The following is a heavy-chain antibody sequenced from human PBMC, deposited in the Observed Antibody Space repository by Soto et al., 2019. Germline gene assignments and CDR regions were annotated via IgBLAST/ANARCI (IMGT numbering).Heavy chain of an antibody. CDR2: VSAHNGNT. CDR1: GYPFTSCG. Sequence: QVQLVQSGAEVKKPGASVKVSCKASGYPFTSCGISWVRQAPGQGLEWMGWVSAHNGNTYYAQKFQGRVTLTTDISTSTAYMEVSSLRYDDTAVYYCARDLDGSGNYYTDFWGQGTLVAVSS. D-gene: IGHD3-10*01. J-gene: IGHJ4*02. V-gene: IGHV1-18*01. CDR3: ARDLDGSGNYYTDF.